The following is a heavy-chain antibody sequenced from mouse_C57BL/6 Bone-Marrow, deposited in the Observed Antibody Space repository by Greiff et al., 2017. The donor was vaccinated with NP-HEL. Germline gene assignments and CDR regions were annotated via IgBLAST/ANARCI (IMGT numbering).Heavy chain of an antibody. CDR3: ARWGLYYGNYEGILAY. D-gene: IGHD2-1*01. CDR1: GYTFTSYG. Sequence: QVQLKESGAELARPGASVKLSCKASGYTFTSYGISWVKQRTGQGLEWIGEIYPRSGNTYYNEKFKGKATLTADKSSSTAYMELRSLTSEDSAVYFCARWGLYYGNYEGILAYWGQGTLVTVSA. J-gene: IGHJ3*01. CDR2: IYPRSGNT. V-gene: IGHV1-81*01.